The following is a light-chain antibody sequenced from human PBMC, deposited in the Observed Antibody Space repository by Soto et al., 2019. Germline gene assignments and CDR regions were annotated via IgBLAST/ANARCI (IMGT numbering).Light chain of an antibody. J-gene: IGLJ1*01. CDR3: SSYTSSSTLDV. CDR1: SSDVGGYNF. Sequence: QPVLTQLASVSGCPGQSITISCTGTSSDVGGYNFVSWYQHHPGKAPKLIIYDVSNRPSGVSNRFSGSKSGNTASLAISGLQAEDEADYYCSSYTSSSTLDVFGTGTKVTVL. V-gene: IGLV2-14*03. CDR2: DVS.